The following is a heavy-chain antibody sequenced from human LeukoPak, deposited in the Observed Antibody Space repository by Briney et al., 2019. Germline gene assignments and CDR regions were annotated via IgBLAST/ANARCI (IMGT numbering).Heavy chain of an antibody. Sequence: GGSLSLSCAASGFTFSSYEMNWVRQAPGKGLEWVSKISSSGSAIYYADSVKGRFTISRDNAKSTLYLQMNSLRAEDTAVYYCARGGSLGYWGQGTLVTVSS. D-gene: IGHD6-19*01. CDR3: ARGGSLGY. CDR2: ISSSGSAI. CDR1: GFTFSSYE. V-gene: IGHV3-48*03. J-gene: IGHJ4*02.